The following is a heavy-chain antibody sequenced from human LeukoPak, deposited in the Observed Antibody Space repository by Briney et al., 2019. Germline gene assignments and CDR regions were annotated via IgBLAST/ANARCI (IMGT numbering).Heavy chain of an antibody. CDR1: GGSFSGYY. CDR2: INHSGST. D-gene: IGHD3-10*01. CDR3: ARGRSPMVRGVIGY. V-gene: IGHV4-34*01. J-gene: IGHJ4*02. Sequence: KPSETLSLTCAVYGGSFSGYYWSWIRQPPGKGLEWIGEINHSGSTNYNPSLKSRVTISVDTSKNQFSLKLSSVTAADTAVYYCARGRSPMVRGVIGYWGQGTLVTVSS.